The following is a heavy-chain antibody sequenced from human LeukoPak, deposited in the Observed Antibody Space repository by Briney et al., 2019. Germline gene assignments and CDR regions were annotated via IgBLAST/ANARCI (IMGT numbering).Heavy chain of an antibody. CDR3: AGVYGAAGRYYFDY. CDR1: GYTFTSYA. V-gene: IGHV1-3*01. CDR2: INAGNGNT. Sequence: ASVKVSCKASGYTFTSYAMHWVRQAPGQRPEWMGWINAGNGNTKYSQKFQGRVTITRDTSASTAYMELSSLRSEDTAVYYCAGVYGAAGRYYFDYWGQGTLVTVSS. D-gene: IGHD6-13*01. J-gene: IGHJ4*02.